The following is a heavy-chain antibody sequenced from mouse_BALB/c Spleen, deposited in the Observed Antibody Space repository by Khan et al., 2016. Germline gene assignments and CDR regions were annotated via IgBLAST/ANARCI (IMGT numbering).Heavy chain of an antibody. V-gene: IGHV2-2*02. CDR3: ARNPYGSAYVDY. CDR2: IWSGGST. Sequence: QVQLKESGPGLVQPSQSLSITCTASGFSLTSYGVHWVRQSPGKGLEWLGVIWSGGSTDYNAAFISRLSISKDNSKSQVFFKMNSLQANDTAIYYCARNPYGSAYVDYWGQGTTLTVSS. D-gene: IGHD1-1*01. J-gene: IGHJ2*01. CDR1: GFSLTSYG.